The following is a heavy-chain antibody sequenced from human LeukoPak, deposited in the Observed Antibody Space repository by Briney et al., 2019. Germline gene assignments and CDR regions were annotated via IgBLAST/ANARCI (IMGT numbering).Heavy chain of an antibody. V-gene: IGHV3-23*01. CDR3: AKGLQIGYATGCKNPFDY. J-gene: IGHJ4*02. D-gene: IGHD6-19*01. Sequence: GGSLRLSCAASGFTFNSYAMNWVRQAPGKGLEWVSLISGSGDTTYHADSVKGRFTISRDNSKNTLSLQMDSLRAEDTAVYYCAKGLQIGYATGCKNPFDYWGQGTLVTVSS. CDR1: GFTFNSYA. CDR2: ISGSGDTT.